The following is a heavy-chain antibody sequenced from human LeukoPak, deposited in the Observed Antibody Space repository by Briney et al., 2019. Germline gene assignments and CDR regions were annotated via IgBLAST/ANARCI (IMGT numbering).Heavy chain of an antibody. Sequence: TSETLSLTCTVSGGSISSYYWSWIRQPPGKGLEWIGYIYYSGSTNYNPSLKSRVTISVDTSKNQFSLKLSSVTAADTAVYYCASTQTYYDFWSGYWQFDYWGQGTLVTVSS. V-gene: IGHV4-59*01. D-gene: IGHD3-3*01. CDR2: IYYSGST. J-gene: IGHJ4*02. CDR1: GGSISSYY. CDR3: ASTQTYYDFWSGYWQFDY.